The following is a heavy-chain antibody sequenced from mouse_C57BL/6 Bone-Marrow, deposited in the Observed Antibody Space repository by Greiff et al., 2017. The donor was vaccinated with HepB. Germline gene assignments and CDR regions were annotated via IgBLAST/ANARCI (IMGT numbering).Heavy chain of an antibody. CDR3: TRSTGSNYDAY. CDR1: GYTFTDYE. J-gene: IGHJ3*01. CDR2: IDPETGGT. D-gene: IGHD2-5*01. Sequence: VQLQQSGAELVRPGASVTLSCKASGYTFTDYEMHWVKQTPVHGLEWIGAIDPETGGTAYNQKFKGKAILTADKSSSTAYMELRSLTSEDSAVYYCTRSTGSNYDAYWGQGTLVTVSA. V-gene: IGHV1-15*01.